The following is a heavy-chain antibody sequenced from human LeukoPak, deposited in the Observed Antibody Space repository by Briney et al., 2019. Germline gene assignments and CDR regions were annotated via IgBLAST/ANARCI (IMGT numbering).Heavy chain of an antibody. CDR1: RFTFTDHY. V-gene: IGHV1-2*02. D-gene: IGHD2/OR15-2a*01. J-gene: IGHJ4*02. CDR3: VREGEGPLSKDFDY. CDR2: IGPHSTFT. Sequence: ASMKVSCTSSRFTFTDHYIHWVRQGPGQGLEWMGYIGPHSTFTSSPQEFQGRVTMTRDASMSTAYMELTRLTSDDTAVYYCVREGEGPLSKDFDYWGQGTLVTVSS.